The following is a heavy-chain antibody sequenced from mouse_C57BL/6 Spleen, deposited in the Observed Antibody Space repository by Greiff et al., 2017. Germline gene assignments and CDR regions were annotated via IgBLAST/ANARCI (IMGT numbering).Heavy chain of an antibody. CDR1: GYTFTSYW. CDR3: ARCDRVFGY. Sequence: VQLQQPGAELVMPGASVKLSCKASGYTFTSYWLHWVKQRPGQGLEWIGEIDPSASSPNYNQKFKSKSTLTVDKSSSTAYMQLSSLTSETSAVYDCARCDRVFGYWGQGTTLTVSS. D-gene: IGHD2-13*01. V-gene: IGHV1-69*01. J-gene: IGHJ2*01. CDR2: IDPSASSP.